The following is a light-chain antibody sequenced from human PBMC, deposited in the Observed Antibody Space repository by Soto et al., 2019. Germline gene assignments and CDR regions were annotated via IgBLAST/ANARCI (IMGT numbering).Light chain of an antibody. CDR3: QQRINWPPGGGFT. J-gene: IGKJ4*01. Sequence: EIVLTQSPATLSLSPGERATLSCRASQSVSSYLAWYQQKPGQAPRLLIYDASNRATGIPARFSGSGSGTDFTLTISRLEPEDFAVYYCQQRINWPPGGGFTFGGGTKVEIK. CDR2: DAS. CDR1: QSVSSY. V-gene: IGKV3-11*01.